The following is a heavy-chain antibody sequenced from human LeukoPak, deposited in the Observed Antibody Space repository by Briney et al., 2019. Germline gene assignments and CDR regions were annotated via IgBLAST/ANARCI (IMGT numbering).Heavy chain of an antibody. Sequence: DPGGSLRLSCTASGFTFGDYGMSWVRQAPGKGLEWVGFIRSKAYGGTTEYAASVKGRFIISRDDFKSIAYLQMNSLKTEDTAVYYCTRSSSGWYSDYWGQGTLVTVSS. CDR1: GFTFGDYG. CDR2: IRSKAYGGTT. CDR3: TRSSSGWYSDY. D-gene: IGHD6-19*01. J-gene: IGHJ4*02. V-gene: IGHV3-49*04.